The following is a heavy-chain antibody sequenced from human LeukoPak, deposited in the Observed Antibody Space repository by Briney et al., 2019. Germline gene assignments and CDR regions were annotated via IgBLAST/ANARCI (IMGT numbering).Heavy chain of an antibody. J-gene: IGHJ4*02. Sequence: GGSLRLSCAASGFTFSSYLMSWVRQAPGKGLEWVANIKQDGSEKYYVDSVKGRFTISSDTARNSLYLHMHSLRAEDTAVHYCARDHNWAFDYWGQGALVTVSS. D-gene: IGHD1-20*01. CDR3: ARDHNWAFDY. CDR1: GFTFSSYL. V-gene: IGHV3-7*01. CDR2: IKQDGSEK.